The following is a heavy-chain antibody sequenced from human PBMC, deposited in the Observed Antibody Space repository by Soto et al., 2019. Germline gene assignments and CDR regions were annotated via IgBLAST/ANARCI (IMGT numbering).Heavy chain of an antibody. D-gene: IGHD6-19*01. J-gene: IGHJ4*02. V-gene: IGHV1-18*01. CDR3: ARDSSGWPPYFDY. CDR2: ISAYNGNT. Sequence: GASVKVSCKASGDTFASCGSRWVRQAPGQGLEWMGWISAYNGNTNYAQKLQGRVTMTTDTSTSTAYMELRSLRSDDTAVYYCARDSSGWPPYFDYWGQGTLVTVSS. CDR1: GDTFASCG.